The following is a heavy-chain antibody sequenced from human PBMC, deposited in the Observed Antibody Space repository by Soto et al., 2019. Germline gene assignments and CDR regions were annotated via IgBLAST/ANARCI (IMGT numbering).Heavy chain of an antibody. CDR1: GGSISSSIYY. D-gene: IGHD2-2*01. CDR2: IYYSGST. Sequence: SETLSLTCTVAGGSISSSIYYWGWIRQPPGKGLEWIGSIYYSGSTYYNPSLKSRVTISVDTSKNQFSLKLSSVTAADTAVYYCARLYQLLWGTNWFDPWGQGTLVTVSS. CDR3: ARLYQLLWGTNWFDP. V-gene: IGHV4-39*01. J-gene: IGHJ5*02.